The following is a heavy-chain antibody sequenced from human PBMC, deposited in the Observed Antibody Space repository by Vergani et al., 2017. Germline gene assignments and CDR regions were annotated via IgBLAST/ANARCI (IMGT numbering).Heavy chain of an antibody. CDR2: ISGSGFSGGGST. Sequence: EVQLLESGGGLVQPGGSLRLSCAASGFTFSSYAMSWVRQAPGKGLEWVSAISGSGFSGGGSTYYADSVKGRFTISRDNSKNTLYLQMNSRIAEETAVYYCAKRGLFVGYSSGWYADYWGQGTLVTVSS. V-gene: IGHV3-23*01. CDR1: GFTFSSYA. J-gene: IGHJ4*02. D-gene: IGHD6-19*01. CDR3: AKRGLFVGYSSGWYADY.